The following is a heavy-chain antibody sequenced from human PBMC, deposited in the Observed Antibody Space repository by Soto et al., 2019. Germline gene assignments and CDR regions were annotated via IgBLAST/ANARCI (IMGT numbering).Heavy chain of an antibody. CDR3: VTQLTDPRRNATWFDS. V-gene: IGHV1-18*04. J-gene: IGHJ5*01. CDR1: GYTFSNYG. Sequence: ASVKVSCKASGYTFSNYGIRWVRQAPLQVLEWMMCVCGNNGATNFAPKVQDRITMTLETXXGVASLTLMSLRSDDTAIYYCVTQLTDPRRNATWFDSRD. CDR2: VCGNNGAT. D-gene: IGHD1-1*01.